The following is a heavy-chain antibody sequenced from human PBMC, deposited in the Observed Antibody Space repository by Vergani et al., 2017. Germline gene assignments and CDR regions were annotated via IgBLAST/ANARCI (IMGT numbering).Heavy chain of an antibody. D-gene: IGHD6-19*01. CDR1: GFTVSSNY. CDR2: VYGGGST. CDR3: ARESSSGCLDY. J-gene: IGHJ4*02. V-gene: IGHV3-53*02. Sequence: EVQLVETGGGLIQPGGSLRLSCAASGFTVSSNYMSWVRQAPGKGLEWVSVVYGGGSTYYADSVKGRFTISRDNSKNTLYLQMNSLRAEDTAVYYCARESSSGCLDYWGQGTLVTVSS.